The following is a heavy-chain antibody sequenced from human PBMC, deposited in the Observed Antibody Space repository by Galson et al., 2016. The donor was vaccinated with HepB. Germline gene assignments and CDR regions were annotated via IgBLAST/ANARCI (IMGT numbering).Heavy chain of an antibody. V-gene: IGHV3-74*01. CDR2: ICNYAGSI. D-gene: IGHD1-1*01. Sequence: SLRLSCATSGFTFTQYCMHWVRQAPGKGLVWVSRICNYAGSIIYADSVEGRFIISRDNAKNTVYLQMNSLRVEDTAPYYCARINELDDYWGQGTLVTVSS. CDR3: ARINELDDY. CDR1: GFTFTQYC. J-gene: IGHJ4*02.